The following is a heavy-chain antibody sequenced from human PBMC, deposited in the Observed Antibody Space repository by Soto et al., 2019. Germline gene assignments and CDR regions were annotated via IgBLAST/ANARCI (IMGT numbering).Heavy chain of an antibody. J-gene: IGHJ5*02. Sequence: QINLIESGPTLVKPTQPLTLTCTFSGFSLSTSGAAVGWVRQPPGRALESLALIYWDGDKRYNASLGNRLTITKDTSMNQVVLTLTNVDPADTATYYCAHRATVTIFGLIIDNGIWFDPWGQGTRVIVSS. V-gene: IGHV2-5*02. CDR3: AHRATVTIFGLIIDNGIWFDP. CDR1: GFSLSTSGAA. D-gene: IGHD3-3*01. CDR2: IYWDGDK.